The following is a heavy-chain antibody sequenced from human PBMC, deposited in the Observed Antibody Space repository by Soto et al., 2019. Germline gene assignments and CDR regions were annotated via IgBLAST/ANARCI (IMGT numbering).Heavy chain of an antibody. D-gene: IGHD6-19*01. J-gene: IGHJ5*01. CDR3: AKHTSLDLVQWPHKINWFDP. CDR1: GYSFTTYW. Sequence: GASLKISCNGSGYSFTTYWIAWVRQMPGKGLEWMGVIYPGDSDTRYSPSFQGQVTISVDKSISTAYLQWSSLKASDSALYYCAKHTSLDLVQWPHKINWFDPWGQGTLVTVSS. V-gene: IGHV5-51*01. CDR2: IYPGDSDT.